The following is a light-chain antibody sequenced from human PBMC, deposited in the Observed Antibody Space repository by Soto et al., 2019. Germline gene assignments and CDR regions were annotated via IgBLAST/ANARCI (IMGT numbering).Light chain of an antibody. CDR3: QAWDSSTVV. V-gene: IGLV3-1*01. J-gene: IGLJ2*01. Sequence: SYELTQPPSVSVSPGQTASITCSGDKLGDKYACWYQQKPGQSPVLVIYQDSKRPSAIPERFYGSNSGNTATLTISWSQAMDEADYYCQAWDSSTVVFGGGTKLTVL. CDR2: QDS. CDR1: KLGDKY.